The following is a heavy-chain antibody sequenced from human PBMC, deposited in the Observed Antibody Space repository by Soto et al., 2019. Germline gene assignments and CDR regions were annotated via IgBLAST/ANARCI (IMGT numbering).Heavy chain of an antibody. Sequence: QVQLVESGGGVVQPGRSLRLSCAASGFTFSSYAMHGVRQAPGKGLEWVAVISYDGSNKYYADSVKGRFTISRDNSMNALYLQMNSLRPEDTAVYYCAVQWGYWGQGTLVNVSS. CDR3: AVQWGY. CDR2: ISYDGSNK. J-gene: IGHJ4*02. V-gene: IGHV3-30-3*01. D-gene: IGHD2-8*01. CDR1: GFTFSSYA.